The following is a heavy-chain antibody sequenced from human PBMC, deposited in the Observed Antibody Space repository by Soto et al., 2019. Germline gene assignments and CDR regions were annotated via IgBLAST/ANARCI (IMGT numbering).Heavy chain of an antibody. CDR2: VHSSGIS. D-gene: IGHD6-13*01. V-gene: IGHV4-59*12. Sequence: SETLSLTCNVSGGSISYSYWTWIRQTPGKGLEWIGYVHSSGISKYNPSLESRIIISVDTSKNLFSLKLSFVTAADTAVYYCARGDSGSWYRHPFDYWGQGTLVTVS. CDR1: GGSISYSY. CDR3: ARGDSGSWYRHPFDY. J-gene: IGHJ4*02.